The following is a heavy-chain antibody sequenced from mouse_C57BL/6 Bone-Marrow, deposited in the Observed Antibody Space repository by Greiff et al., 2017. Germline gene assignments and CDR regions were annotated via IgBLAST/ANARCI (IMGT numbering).Heavy chain of an antibody. V-gene: IGHV1-15*01. CDR1: GYTFTDYE. Sequence: VKLQESGAELVRPGASVTLSCKASGYTFTDYEMHWVKQTPVHGLEWIGAIDPETGGTAYNQKFKGKAILTADKSSSTAYMELRSLTSEDSAVYYCTRLGSNYYWGQGTTLTVSS. J-gene: IGHJ2*01. CDR2: IDPETGGT. CDR3: TRLGSNYY. D-gene: IGHD2-5*01.